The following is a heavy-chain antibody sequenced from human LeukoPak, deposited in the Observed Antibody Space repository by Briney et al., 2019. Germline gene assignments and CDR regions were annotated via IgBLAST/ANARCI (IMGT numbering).Heavy chain of an antibody. V-gene: IGHV1-2*04. CDR2: INPNSGGT. CDR1: GYTFTGYY. J-gene: IGHJ5*02. D-gene: IGHD6-13*01. CDR3: ARGTAGYSSSWYWFDP. Sequence: ASVNVSCKASGYTFTGYYMHWVRQAPGQGLEWMGWINPNSGGTNYAQKFQGWVTMTRDTSISTAYMELSRLRSDDTAVYYCARGTAGYSSSWYWFDPWGQGTLVTVSS.